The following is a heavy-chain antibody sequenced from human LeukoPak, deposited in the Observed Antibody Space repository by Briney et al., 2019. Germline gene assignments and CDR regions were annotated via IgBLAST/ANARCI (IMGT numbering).Heavy chain of an antibody. CDR2: IRGSSSYI. Sequence: GGSLRLSCAASGFTFSSYSMNWVRQAPGKGLEWVSSIRGSSSYIYYADSVKGRFTISRDNSKNTLYLQMNSLRAEDTAVYYCASRDSSDYYWIGIQHWGQGTLVTVSS. V-gene: IGHV3-21*01. J-gene: IGHJ1*01. D-gene: IGHD3-22*01. CDR1: GFTFSSYS. CDR3: ASRDSSDYYWIGIQH.